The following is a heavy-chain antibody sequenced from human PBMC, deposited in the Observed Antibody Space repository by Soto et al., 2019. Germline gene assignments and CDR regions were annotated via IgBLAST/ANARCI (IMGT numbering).Heavy chain of an antibody. J-gene: IGHJ3*02. CDR1: GYTFTSYG. CDR2: ISAYNGNT. V-gene: IGHV1-18*01. CDR3: AREKDSSSWLDAFDI. Sequence: ASVKVSCKASGYTFTSYGISLVRQAPGQGLEWMGWISAYNGNTNYAQKLQGRVTMTTDTSTSTAYMELRSLRSDDTAVYYCAREKDSSSWLDAFDIWGQGTMVTVSS. D-gene: IGHD6-13*01.